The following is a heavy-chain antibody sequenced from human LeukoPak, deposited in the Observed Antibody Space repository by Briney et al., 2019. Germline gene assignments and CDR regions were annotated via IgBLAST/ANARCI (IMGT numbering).Heavy chain of an antibody. J-gene: IGHJ6*03. CDR3: AREGYYYYYMDV. V-gene: IGHV4-59*12. Sequence: KASETLSLTCSVSGGSMSSYYWSWIRQSPGKGLEWIGYIYHSGSTNYNPSLKSRVTISVDTSKNQFSLKLSSVTAADTAVYYCAREGYYYYYMDVWGKGTTVTISS. CDR2: IYHSGST. CDR1: GGSMSSYY.